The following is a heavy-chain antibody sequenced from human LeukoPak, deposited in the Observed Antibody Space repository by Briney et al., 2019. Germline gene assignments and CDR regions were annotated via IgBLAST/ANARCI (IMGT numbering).Heavy chain of an antibody. CDR3: ARGYPAAGYSYGFGRMYYFDY. CDR2: INHSGST. CDR1: GGSFSGYY. D-gene: IGHD5-18*01. V-gene: IGHV4-34*01. Sequence: PSETLSLTCAVYGGSFSGYYWSWIRQPPGKGLEWIGEINHSGSTNYNPSLKSRVTISVDTSKNQFSLKLSSVTAADTAVYYCARGYPAAGYSYGFGRMYYFDYWGQGTLVTVSS. J-gene: IGHJ4*02.